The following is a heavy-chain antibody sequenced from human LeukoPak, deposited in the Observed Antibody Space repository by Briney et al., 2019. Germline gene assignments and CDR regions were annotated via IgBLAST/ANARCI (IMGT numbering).Heavy chain of an antibody. V-gene: IGHV4-59*01. CDR3: ARDPSLLSGYFDL. CDR1: GGSISSYY. J-gene: IGHJ2*01. CDR2: IFYSGST. Sequence: PSETLSLTCTVSGGSISSYYWTWIRQPPGKELEWIGYIFYSGSTKYNPSLKSRVTTSVDTSKNQSSLKLSSVTAADTAVYYCARDPSLLSGYFDLWGRGTLVTVSS. D-gene: IGHD3-10*01.